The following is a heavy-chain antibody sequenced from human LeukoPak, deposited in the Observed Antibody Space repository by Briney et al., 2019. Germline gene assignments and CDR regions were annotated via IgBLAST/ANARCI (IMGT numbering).Heavy chain of an antibody. V-gene: IGHV3-15*01. CDR2: IKSKTDGGTT. Sequence: PGGSLRLSCAASGFTFSNAWMSWVRQAPGKGLEWVGRIKSKTDGGTTDYAAPVKGRFTISRDDSKNTLYLQMNSLKTEDTAVYYCTTSPDIVVVVAATGRLYYFDYWGQGTLVTVSS. J-gene: IGHJ4*02. CDR1: GFTFSNAW. CDR3: TTSPDIVVVVAATGRLYYFDY. D-gene: IGHD2-15*01.